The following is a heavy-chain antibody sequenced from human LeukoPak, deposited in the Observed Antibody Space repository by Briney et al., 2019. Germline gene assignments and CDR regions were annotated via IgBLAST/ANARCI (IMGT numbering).Heavy chain of an antibody. CDR2: INHSGST. CDR1: GGSFRGYY. Sequence: SETLSLTCAVYGGSFRGYYWSAIRQPPGEGLEWIGEINHSGSTNYSPALKSRVTISVDTSKNQFSLKLSSATAADTAVYYGARGIAAHGGYYYYYYYMDVWGKGTTVTVSS. J-gene: IGHJ6*03. D-gene: IGHD6-6*01. CDR3: ARGIAAHGGYYYYYYYMDV. V-gene: IGHV4-34*01.